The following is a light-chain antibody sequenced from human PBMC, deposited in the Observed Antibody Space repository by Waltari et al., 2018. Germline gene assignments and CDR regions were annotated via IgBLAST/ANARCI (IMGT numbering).Light chain of an antibody. Sequence: DIQMTQSPSSLSASVGDRVTITCRASQTINKFLNWYQHKPGKAPKLLIYDASSLYSGGPSRFSGSGSATDFSPTINGLQPEDSATYYCQQSYSPPQNTFGQGTQVEI. J-gene: IGKJ5*01. CDR3: QQSYSPPQNT. CDR2: DAS. CDR1: QTINKF. V-gene: IGKV1-39*01.